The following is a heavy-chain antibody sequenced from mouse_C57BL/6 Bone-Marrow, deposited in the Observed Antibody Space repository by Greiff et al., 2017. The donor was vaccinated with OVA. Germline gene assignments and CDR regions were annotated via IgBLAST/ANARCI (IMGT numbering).Heavy chain of an antibody. J-gene: IGHJ2*01. CDR3: AGSYGNLGY. D-gene: IGHD1-1*02. CDR2: IDPEDGET. Sequence: EVQLQQSGAELVKPGASVKLSCTASGFNIKDYYMHWVKQRPEQGLEWIGRIDPEDGETKYAPKFQGKATLTADTSSNTAYLQLSSLTAEDTAVYYCAGSYGNLGYWGQGTTLTVSS. CDR1: GFNIKDYY. V-gene: IGHV14-2*01.